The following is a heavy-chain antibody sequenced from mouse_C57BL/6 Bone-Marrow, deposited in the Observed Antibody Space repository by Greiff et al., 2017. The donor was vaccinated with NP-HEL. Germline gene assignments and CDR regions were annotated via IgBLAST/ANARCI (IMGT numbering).Heavy chain of an antibody. CDR1: GYAFTNYL. CDR3: ARESPAYYSNEGFAY. CDR2: INPGGGGT. D-gene: IGHD2-5*01. Sequence: VQLQQSGAELVRPGTSVKVSCKASGYAFTNYLIAWVKQRPGQGLEWIGVINPGGGGTNYNEKFKGKATLTADTSSSTAYMQLSSLTSEDSAVYFCARESPAYYSNEGFAYWGQGTLVTVSA. J-gene: IGHJ3*01. V-gene: IGHV1-54*01.